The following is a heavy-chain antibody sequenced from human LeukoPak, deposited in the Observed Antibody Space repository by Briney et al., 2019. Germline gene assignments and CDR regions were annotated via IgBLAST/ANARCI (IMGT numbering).Heavy chain of an antibody. V-gene: IGHV4-34*01. J-gene: IGHJ4*02. CDR1: GGSFSGYY. CDR2: INHSGST. D-gene: IGHD3-22*01. Sequence: SETLSLTCAVYGGSFSGYYWSWIRQPPGKELEWIGEINHSGSTNYNPSLKSRVTISVDTSKNQFSLKLSSVTAADTAVYYCASQDSSGYYFDYWGQGTLVTVSS. CDR3: ASQDSSGYYFDY.